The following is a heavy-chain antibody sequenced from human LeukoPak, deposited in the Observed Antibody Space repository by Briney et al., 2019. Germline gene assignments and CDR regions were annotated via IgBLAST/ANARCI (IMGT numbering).Heavy chain of an antibody. CDR1: GGSVSSGSYY. V-gene: IGHV4-61*01. CDR2: IYYSGST. J-gene: IGHJ4*02. Sequence: PSETLSLTCTVSGGSVSSGSYYLSWIRQPPGKGPEWIGYIYYSGSTNYNPSLKSRVTISVDTSKSQFSLKLGSVTAADTAVYYCARKFGRDGYQYWGQGTLVTVSS. CDR3: ARKFGRDGYQY. D-gene: IGHD5-24*01.